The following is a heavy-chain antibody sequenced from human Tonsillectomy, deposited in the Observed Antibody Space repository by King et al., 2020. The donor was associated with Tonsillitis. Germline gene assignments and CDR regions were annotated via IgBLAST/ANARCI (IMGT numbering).Heavy chain of an antibody. D-gene: IGHD1-26*01. CDR3: ARDGGSYFDY. CDR2: VYYSGSA. J-gene: IGHJ4*02. V-gene: IGHV4-59*01. CDR1: GDSISSYY. Sequence: QLQESGPGLVKPSETLSLTCTVPGDSISSYYWSWIRQPPGKGLEWMGYVYYSGSANYNPSLKSRVTISVDTSKNQFSLKLSSVTAADTAVYYCARDGGSYFDYWGQGILVTVSS.